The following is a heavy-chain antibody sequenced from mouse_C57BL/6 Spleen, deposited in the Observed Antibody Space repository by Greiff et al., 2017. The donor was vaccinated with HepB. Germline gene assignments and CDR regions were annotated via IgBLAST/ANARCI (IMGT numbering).Heavy chain of an antibody. CDR3: EREDDGYYEVVYYAMDY. CDR1: GYTFTDYY. CDR2: INPNNGGT. Sequence: EVQLQQSGPELVKPGASVKISCKASGYTFTDYYMNWVKQSHGKSLEWIGDINPNNGGTSYNQKFKGKATLTVDKSSSTAYMELRSLTSEDSAVYYCEREDDGYYEVVYYAMDYWSQGTSVTVSS. V-gene: IGHV1-26*01. D-gene: IGHD2-3*01. J-gene: IGHJ4*01.